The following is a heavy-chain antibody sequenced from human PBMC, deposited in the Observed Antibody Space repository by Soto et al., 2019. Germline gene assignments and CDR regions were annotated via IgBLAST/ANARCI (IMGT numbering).Heavy chain of an antibody. Sequence: GGSLRLSCAASGFTFSSYAMSWVRQAPGKGLEWVSAISGSGGSTYYADSVKGRFTISRDDSENTLYLQMIGLRAEDTAVYYCTRDSGIVLVPVTSMDVWGQGTTVTVSS. CDR2: ISGSGGST. CDR1: GFTFSSYA. J-gene: IGHJ6*02. V-gene: IGHV3-23*01. CDR3: TRDSGIVLVPVTSMDV. D-gene: IGHD2-2*01.